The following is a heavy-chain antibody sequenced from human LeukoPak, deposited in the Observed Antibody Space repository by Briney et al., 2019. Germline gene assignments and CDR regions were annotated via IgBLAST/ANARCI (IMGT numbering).Heavy chain of an antibody. J-gene: IGHJ4*02. CDR1: GGSISNYY. V-gene: IGHV4-59*08. CDR2: IYYSGST. CDR3: ARNHKLRGLDY. D-gene: IGHD3-10*01. Sequence: SETLSLTCTVSGGSISNYYWSWIRQPPGKGLEWIGYIYYSGSTNYNPSLKSRVTISVDTSKNQFSLKLSSVTAADTAVYYCARNHKLRGLDYWGQGTLVTVSS.